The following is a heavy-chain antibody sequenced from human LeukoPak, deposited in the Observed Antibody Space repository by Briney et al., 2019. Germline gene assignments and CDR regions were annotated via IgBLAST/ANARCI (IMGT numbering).Heavy chain of an antibody. CDR2: ISTYNDNR. D-gene: IGHD3-16*01. CDR3: ARDNSGEAADISDAFDI. V-gene: IGHV1-18*04. J-gene: IGHJ3*02. Sequence: ASVKVSCKASGYTFTGYYIHWVRQAPGQGLEWMGWISTYNDNRKYAQNLQGRVSMTTDTSTSTAHMELRNLKSDDTAVYFCARDNSGEAADISDAFDIWGQGTKVTVSS. CDR1: GYTFTGYY.